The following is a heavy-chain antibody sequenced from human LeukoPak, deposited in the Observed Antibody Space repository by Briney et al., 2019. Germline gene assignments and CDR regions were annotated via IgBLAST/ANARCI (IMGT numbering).Heavy chain of an antibody. V-gene: IGHV4-34*01. J-gene: IGHJ4*02. CDR3: ARLDIVVVPAAPFDY. D-gene: IGHD2-2*01. CDR2: INHSGST. Sequence: PSETLSLTCAVYGGSFSGYYWSWIRQPPGKGLEWIGEINHSGSTNYNPSLKSRVIISVDTSKNQFSLKLSSVTAADTAVYYCARLDIVVVPAAPFDYWGQGTLVTVSS. CDR1: GGSFSGYY.